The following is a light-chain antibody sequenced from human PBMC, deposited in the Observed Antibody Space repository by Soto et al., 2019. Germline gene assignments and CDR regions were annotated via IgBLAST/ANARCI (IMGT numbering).Light chain of an antibody. V-gene: IGKV3D-15*01. J-gene: IGKJ4*01. CDR3: QQYNNWPLT. Sequence: EIVLTQSPGTLSLSPGERAALSCRASQSLSTNSLAWYQQKPGHGPRLLIYGASRRATGIPDRFSASESGTEFTLTISSLQSEDLAVYYCQQYNNWPLTFGGGTKVEIK. CDR1: QSLSTN. CDR2: GAS.